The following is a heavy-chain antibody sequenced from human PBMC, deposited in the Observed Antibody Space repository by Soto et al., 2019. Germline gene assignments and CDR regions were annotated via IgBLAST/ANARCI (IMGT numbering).Heavy chain of an antibody. J-gene: IGHJ4*02. CDR3: ARSMTTVTSNDY. CDR1: GFTFSSYA. CDR2: IEYDGSNK. D-gene: IGHD4-4*01. V-gene: IGHV3-30-3*01. Sequence: QVQLVESGGGGVQPGRSLRLSCAASGFTFSSYAMHWVRQAPGKGLEWVAVIEYDGSNKYYADSVKGRFTISRDNSKNTLYLQMNSLRAEDTAVYYCARSMTTVTSNDYWGQGTLVTVSS.